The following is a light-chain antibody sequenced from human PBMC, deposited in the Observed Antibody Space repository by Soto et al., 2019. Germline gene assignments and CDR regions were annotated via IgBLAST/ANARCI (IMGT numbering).Light chain of an antibody. CDR1: TGAVTSGDY. CDR2: STS. V-gene: IGLV7-43*01. Sequence: QAVVTQEPSLTVSPGGTVTLTCASSTGAVTSGDYPNWFQQKPGQAPRALIYSTSKTHSWTPAPFSGSLLGGKAALTLSGVQPEDEAEYYCLLYYGGAQLVFGGGTKLTVL. CDR3: LLYYGGAQLV. J-gene: IGLJ3*02.